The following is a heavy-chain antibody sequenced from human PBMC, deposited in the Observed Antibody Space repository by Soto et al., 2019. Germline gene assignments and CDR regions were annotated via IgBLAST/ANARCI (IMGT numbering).Heavy chain of an antibody. J-gene: IGHJ6*03. Sequence: PSETLSLTCAVYGGSFSGYYWSWIRQPPGRGLEWIGEIHHSGRTSYNPSLKSRVTISVDTSKNQFSLKLSSVTAADTAVYYCARGDYDILTGYYNDYYYYYMDVWGKGTTVTVSS. CDR1: GGSFSGYY. V-gene: IGHV4-34*01. CDR2: IHHSGRT. CDR3: ARGDYDILTGYYNDYYYYYMDV. D-gene: IGHD3-9*01.